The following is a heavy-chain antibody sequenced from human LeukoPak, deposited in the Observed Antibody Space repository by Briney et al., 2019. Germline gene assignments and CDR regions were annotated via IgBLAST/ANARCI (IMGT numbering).Heavy chain of an antibody. J-gene: IGHJ4*02. CDR1: GGSISGDY. CDR3: ARDRPGGSSLDY. V-gene: IGHV4-59*01. Sequence: PSETLPLTCTVSGGSISGDYWSWILQSPGKGLEWIAYIHSSGSTSYNPSLKSRVTISVDTSKNEFSLKLTSVNAADTAVYYCARDRPGGSSLDYWGQGILVTVSS. CDR2: IHSSGST. D-gene: IGHD6-13*01.